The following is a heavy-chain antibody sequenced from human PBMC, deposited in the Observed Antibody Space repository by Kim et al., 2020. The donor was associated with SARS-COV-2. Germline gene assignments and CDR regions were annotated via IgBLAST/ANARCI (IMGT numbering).Heavy chain of an antibody. J-gene: IGHJ4*02. V-gene: IGHV3-30*04. CDR1: GFTFSSYA. Sequence: GGSLRLSCAASGFTFSSYAMHWVRQAPGKGLEWVAVISYDGSNKYYADSVKGRFTISRDNSKNTLYLQMNSLRAEDTAVYYCARGLEMYSSSWGKDYWGQGTLVTVSS. D-gene: IGHD6-13*01. CDR3: ARGLEMYSSSWGKDY. CDR2: ISYDGSNK.